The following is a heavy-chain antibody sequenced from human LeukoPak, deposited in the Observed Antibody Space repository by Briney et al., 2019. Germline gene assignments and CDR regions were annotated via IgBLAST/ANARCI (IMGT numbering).Heavy chain of an antibody. CDR3: AKDYLPDDDYVWGSYRRDAFDI. J-gene: IGHJ3*02. CDR1: GFKFDDYG. Sequence: PGGSLRLSCTASGFKFDDYGMTWVRQAPGKGLEWVSAISGSGGSTYYADSVKGRFTISRDNSKNTLYLQMNSLRAEDTAVYYCAKDYLPDDDYVWGSYRRDAFDIWGQGTMVTVSS. CDR2: ISGSGGST. V-gene: IGHV3-23*01. D-gene: IGHD3-16*02.